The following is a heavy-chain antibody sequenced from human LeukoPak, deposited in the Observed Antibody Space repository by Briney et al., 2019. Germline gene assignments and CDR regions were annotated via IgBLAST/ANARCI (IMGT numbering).Heavy chain of an antibody. J-gene: IGHJ4*02. D-gene: IGHD2-2*01. Sequence: GASVKVSCKASGGTFSSYAISWVRQAPGQGLEWMGGIIPIFGTANCAQKFQGRVTITADESTSTAYMELSSLRSEDTAVYYCARECSSTSCFDYWGQGTLVTVSS. CDR1: GGTFSSYA. V-gene: IGHV1-69*13. CDR3: ARECSSTSCFDY. CDR2: IIPIFGTA.